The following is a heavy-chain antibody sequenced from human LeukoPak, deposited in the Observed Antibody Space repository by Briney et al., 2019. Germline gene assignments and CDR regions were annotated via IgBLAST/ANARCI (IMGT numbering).Heavy chain of an antibody. Sequence: ASVKVSCKASGGTFISYAISWVRQAPGQGLEWMGGIIPIFGTANYAQKFQGRVTITADESTSTAYMELSSLRSEDTAVYYCARSPESYGSGSINTYYYYYYYMDVWGKGTTVTISS. CDR3: ARSPESYGSGSINTYYYYYYYMDV. D-gene: IGHD3-10*01. J-gene: IGHJ6*03. CDR1: GGTFISYA. CDR2: IIPIFGTA. V-gene: IGHV1-69*13.